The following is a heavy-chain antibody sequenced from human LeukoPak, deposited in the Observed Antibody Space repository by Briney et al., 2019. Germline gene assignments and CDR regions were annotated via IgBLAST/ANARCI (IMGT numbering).Heavy chain of an antibody. CDR1: GFTFSSSW. D-gene: IGHD3-10*01. V-gene: IGHV3-7*01. Sequence: GGSLRLSCAASGFTFSSSWMSWVRQAPGKGLEWVANIKQDGSEKYYVDSVKGRFTISRDNAKNSLYLQMNSLRAEDTAVYYCVRSPSHGEFDPWGQGTLVTVSS. CDR3: VRSPSHGEFDP. CDR2: IKQDGSEK. J-gene: IGHJ5*02.